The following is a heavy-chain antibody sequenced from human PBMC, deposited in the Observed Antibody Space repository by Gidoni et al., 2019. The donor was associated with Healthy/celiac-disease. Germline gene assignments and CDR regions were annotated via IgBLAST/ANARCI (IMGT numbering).Heavy chain of an antibody. D-gene: IGHD3-10*01. CDR1: GYSFTSYW. V-gene: IGHV5-51*01. CDR2: IYPGDSDT. J-gene: IGHJ4*02. CDR3: ARPALWFRELFFDY. Sequence: EVQLVQSGAEVKKPGESLTISCKGSGYSFTSYWMGWVRHRPGKGLEWMGIIYPGDSDTRYSPSFQGQVTISADKSISTAYLQWSSLKASDTAMYYCARPALWFRELFFDYWGQGTLVTVSS.